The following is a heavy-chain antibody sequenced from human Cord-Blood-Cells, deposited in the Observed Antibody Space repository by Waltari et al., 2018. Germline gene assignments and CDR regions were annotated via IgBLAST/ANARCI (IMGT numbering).Heavy chain of an antibody. V-gene: IGHV1-2*06. CDR2: INPNSGGT. J-gene: IGHJ4*02. CDR3: ARAPRGDDYGDY. Sequence: QVQLVQTGAEVKKPGASVEVSCQASGYPSTGYYMHRVRQAPGQGLEWMGLINPNSGGTNYAQKLQSRVTMTRDTSISTAYMELSRLRSDDTAVYYCARAPRGDDYGDYWGQGTLVTVSS. D-gene: IGHD3-16*01. CDR1: GYPSTGYY.